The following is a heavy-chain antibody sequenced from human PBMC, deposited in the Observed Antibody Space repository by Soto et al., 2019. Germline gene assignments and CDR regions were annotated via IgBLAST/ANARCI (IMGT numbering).Heavy chain of an antibody. J-gene: IGHJ4*02. CDR2: ISYDGSNK. D-gene: IGHD3-3*01. Sequence: VQLVESGGGVVQPGRSLRLSCAASGFTFSSYAMHWVRQAPGKGLEWVAVISYDGSNKYYADSVKGRFTISRDNSKNTLYLQMNSLRAEDTAVYYCARDPRFLEGGSFDYWGQGTLVTVSS. V-gene: IGHV3-30-3*01. CDR1: GFTFSSYA. CDR3: ARDPRFLEGGSFDY.